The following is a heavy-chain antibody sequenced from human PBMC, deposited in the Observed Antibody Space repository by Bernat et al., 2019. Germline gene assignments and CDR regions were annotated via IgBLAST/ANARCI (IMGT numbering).Heavy chain of an antibody. CDR3: ARVRGYYGSGIHSDY. CDR1: GFTFRSYW. Sequence: VQLVESGGGLVQPGGSLRLSCVASGFTFRSYWMNWVRQAPGKGLEWIGEINHSGSTNYNPSLKSRVTISVDTSKNQFSLKLSSVTAADTAVYYCARVRGYYGSGIHSDYWGQGTLVTVSS. D-gene: IGHD3-10*01. CDR2: INHSGST. J-gene: IGHJ4*02. V-gene: IGHV4-34*01.